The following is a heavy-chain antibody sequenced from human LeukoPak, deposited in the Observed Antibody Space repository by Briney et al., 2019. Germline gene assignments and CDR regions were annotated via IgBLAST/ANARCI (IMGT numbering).Heavy chain of an antibody. J-gene: IGHJ4*02. V-gene: IGHV1-69*13. CDR3: ASKATFYYDSSGYYSLDY. Sequence: SVKVSCKASGGTFSSYAISWVRQAPGQGLEWMGGIIPIFGTANYAQKFQGRVTITADESTSTAYMELSSLRSEDTAVYYCASKATFYYDSSGYYSLDYWGQGTLVTVSS. CDR2: IIPIFGTA. D-gene: IGHD3-22*01. CDR1: GGTFSSYA.